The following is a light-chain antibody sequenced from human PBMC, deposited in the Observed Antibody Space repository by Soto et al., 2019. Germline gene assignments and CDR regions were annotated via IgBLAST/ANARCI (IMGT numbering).Light chain of an antibody. CDR3: SSYTTRRTRV. CDR2: DVS. J-gene: IGLJ2*01. CDR1: SSDIGAYNY. Sequence: QSALTQPASVSGSPGQSITISCTGSSSDIGAYNYVSWYQQHPGKAPKLMMYDVSNRPSGVSDRFSGSKSGNTASLTISGLQGEDEADYYCSSYTTRRTRVFGGGTKVTVL. V-gene: IGLV2-14*03.